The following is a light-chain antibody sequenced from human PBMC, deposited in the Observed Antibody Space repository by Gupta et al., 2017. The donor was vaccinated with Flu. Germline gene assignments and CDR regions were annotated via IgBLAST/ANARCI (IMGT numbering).Light chain of an antibody. CDR2: EVP. Sequence: QSALTQPASMSGSPGQSITISCTGTSSDIGGYDFVSWYQQHPGKAPKLMIYEVPYRPSGIPDRFSGSKSGNTASLTISGLQAEDEADYYCSSYTSSTTLEIFGGGTKLTVL. J-gene: IGLJ2*01. V-gene: IGLV2-14*01. CDR1: SSDIGGYDF. CDR3: SSYTSSTTLEI.